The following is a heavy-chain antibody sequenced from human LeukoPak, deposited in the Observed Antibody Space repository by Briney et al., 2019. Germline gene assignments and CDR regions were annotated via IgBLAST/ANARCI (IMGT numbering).Heavy chain of an antibody. J-gene: IGHJ4*02. CDR2: LYYSGTT. D-gene: IGHD2-15*01. CDR1: GGSISSSNYY. Sequence: SETLSLTCTVSGGSISSSNYYWAWIRQPPGKGLEWIGSLYYSGTTYYNPSLKGRVTISVDTSKNQFSLRLSSVTAADTAVYYCARECSGGSCYTAFAYWGQGTLVTVSS. CDR3: ARECSGGSCYTAFAY. V-gene: IGHV4-39*02.